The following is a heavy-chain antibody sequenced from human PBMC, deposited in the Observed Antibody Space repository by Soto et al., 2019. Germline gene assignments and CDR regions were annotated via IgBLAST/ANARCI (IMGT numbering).Heavy chain of an antibody. CDR3: ARAAPKSSGYPLGGGNWFDP. D-gene: IGHD3-22*01. CDR1: GGSISSSNW. J-gene: IGHJ5*02. CDR2: IYHSGST. V-gene: IGHV4-4*02. Sequence: QVQLQESGPGLVKPSGTLSLTCAVSGGSISSSNWWSWVRQPPGKGLEWIGEIYHSGSTNYNPSRXXVXAASLXGATISVDKSXXQXTQXLRSVTAADTAVYYCARAAPKSSGYPLGGGNWFDPWGQGTLVTVSS.